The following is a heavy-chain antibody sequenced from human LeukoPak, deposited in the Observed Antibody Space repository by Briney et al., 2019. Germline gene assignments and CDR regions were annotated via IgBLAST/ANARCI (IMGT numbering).Heavy chain of an antibody. Sequence: ASVKVSCKASGGTFSSYGISWVRQAPGQGLEWMGWISPYTGNTNYAQKLQGRVTMTTDMSISTAYMELSRLRSDDTAVYYCARVIWASEVTNLALGYWGQGTLVTVSS. J-gene: IGHJ4*02. CDR2: ISPYTGNT. CDR1: GGTFSSYG. CDR3: ARVIWASEVTNLALGY. V-gene: IGHV1-18*01. D-gene: IGHD2-21*02.